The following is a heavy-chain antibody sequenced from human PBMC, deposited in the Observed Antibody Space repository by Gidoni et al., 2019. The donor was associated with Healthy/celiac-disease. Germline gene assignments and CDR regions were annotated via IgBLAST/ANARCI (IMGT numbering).Heavy chain of an antibody. CDR3: ARVYSSSFSYYFDY. CDR1: GFTFSSYS. Sequence: EVQLVESGGGLVQPGGSLRLSCAASGFTFSSYSMNWVRQAPGKGLEWVSYISSSSSTIYYADSVKGRFTISRDNAKNSLYLQMNSLRDEDTAVYYCARVYSSSFSYYFDYWGQETLVTVSS. J-gene: IGHJ4*02. D-gene: IGHD6-13*01. CDR2: ISSSSSTI. V-gene: IGHV3-48*02.